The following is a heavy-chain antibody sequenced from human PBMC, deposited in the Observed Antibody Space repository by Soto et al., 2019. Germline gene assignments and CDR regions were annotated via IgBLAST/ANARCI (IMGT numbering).Heavy chain of an antibody. V-gene: IGHV4-39*01. J-gene: IGHJ3*02. CDR2: IYYSGST. CDR3: ARHARPVATDAFDI. D-gene: IGHD6-19*01. Sequence: SETLSLTCTVSGGSISSSSYYWGWIRQPPGKGLEWIGSIYYSGSTYYNPTLKSRVTISVDTSKNQFPLKLRSVTAADTAVYYCARHARPVATDAFDIWGQGTMVTVSS. CDR1: GGSISSSSYY.